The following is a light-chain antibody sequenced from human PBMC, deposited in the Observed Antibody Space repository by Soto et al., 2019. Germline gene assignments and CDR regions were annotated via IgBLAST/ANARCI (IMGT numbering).Light chain of an antibody. J-gene: IGLJ3*02. CDR2: EVS. CDR1: SSDVGGYNY. Sequence: QLVLTQPASVSGSPGQSITISCTGTSSDVGGYNYVSWYQQHPGKAPKLMIYEVSNRPSGVSNRFSGSKSANTASLTISGLQAEDEADYYCSSYTSSNNFGVFGGGTKLTVL. CDR3: SSYTSSNNFGV. V-gene: IGLV2-14*01.